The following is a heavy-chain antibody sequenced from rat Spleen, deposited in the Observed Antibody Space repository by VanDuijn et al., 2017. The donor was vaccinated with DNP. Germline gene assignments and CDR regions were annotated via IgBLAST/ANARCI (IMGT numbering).Heavy chain of an antibody. CDR1: GFIFSNYW. V-gene: IGHV4-2*01. CDR3: AKGPNYGGWSDYFDY. CDR2: INKHSSII. D-gene: IGHD1-11*01. J-gene: IGHJ2*01. Sequence: EVQLVESGGGLVQPGRSLKLSCVASGFIFSNYWMTWIRQAPGKGLEWIGQINKHSSIINYIPSLKEKITISRDNAQNTLYLQMSKLGSEDTAIYYCAKGPNYGGWSDYFDYWGQGVMVTVSS.